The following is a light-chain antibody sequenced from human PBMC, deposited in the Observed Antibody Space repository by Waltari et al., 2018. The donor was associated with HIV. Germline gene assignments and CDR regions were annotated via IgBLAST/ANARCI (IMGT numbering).Light chain of an antibody. CDR1: SSNIGSYY. Sequence: QSVLTQPPSASGTPGQRVTISCSGSSSNIGSYYVYWYQQLPGTAPKLLIYSNNQRPSGVPDRFSGSESGTSASLAISGLQSEDEADYYCAAWHDSLNGYVFGTGTEVTVL. V-gene: IGLV1-44*01. J-gene: IGLJ1*01. CDR3: AAWHDSLNGYV. CDR2: SNN.